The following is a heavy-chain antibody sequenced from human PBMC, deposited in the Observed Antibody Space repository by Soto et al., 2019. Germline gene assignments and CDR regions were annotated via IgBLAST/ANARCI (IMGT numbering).Heavy chain of an antibody. CDR1: GYTFTGYY. V-gene: IGHV1-2*04. D-gene: IGHD6-13*01. J-gene: IGHJ4*02. Sequence: ASVKVSCKASGYTFTGYYMYWVRQAPGQGLEWMGWINPNGGDTNYAQKFQGWVTMTRDTSISTAYMELSRLRSDDTAVYYCARFLPAAGYYFDYWGQGTLVTVSS. CDR2: INPNGGDT. CDR3: ARFLPAAGYYFDY.